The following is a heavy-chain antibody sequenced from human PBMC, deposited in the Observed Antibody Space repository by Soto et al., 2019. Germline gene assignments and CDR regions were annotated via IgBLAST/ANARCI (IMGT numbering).Heavy chain of an antibody. CDR2: IYPGDSDT. J-gene: IGHJ6*02. D-gene: IGHD3-22*01. Sequence: GESLKISCKGSGYSFTSYWIGWVRQMPGKGLEWMGIIYPGDSDTRYSPSFQGQVTISADKSISTAYLQWSSLKASDTAMYYCARSPLGYYYDSSLYYYYGMDVWGQGXTVTVYS. CDR1: GYSFTSYW. V-gene: IGHV5-51*01. CDR3: ARSPLGYYYDSSLYYYYGMDV.